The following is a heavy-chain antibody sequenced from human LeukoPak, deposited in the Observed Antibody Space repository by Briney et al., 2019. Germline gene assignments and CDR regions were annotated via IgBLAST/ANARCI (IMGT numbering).Heavy chain of an antibody. CDR1: GGTFSSHA. V-gene: IGHV1-69*13. Sequence: SVTVSCKASGGTFSSHAISWVRQAPGQGLEWMGGIIPIFGTANYAQKFQGRVTITADESTSTAYMELSSLRSEDTAVYYRARRYFDFRMDVWGQGTTVTVSS. CDR3: ARRYFDFRMDV. CDR2: IIPIFGTA. J-gene: IGHJ6*02. D-gene: IGHD3-9*01.